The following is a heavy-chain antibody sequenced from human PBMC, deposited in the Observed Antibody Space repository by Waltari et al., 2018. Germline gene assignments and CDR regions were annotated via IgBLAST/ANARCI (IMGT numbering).Heavy chain of an antibody. Sequence: QVQLQQWGAGLLKPSETLSLTCAVYGGSFSGYYWSWSRQPPGKGLEWIGEINHSGSTNYNPSLKSRVTISVDTSKNQFSLKLSSVTAADTAVYYCARGHFYYGSGSSLDYWGQGTLVTVSS. CDR2: INHSGST. CDR3: ARGHFYYGSGSSLDY. V-gene: IGHV4-34*01. CDR1: GGSFSGYY. J-gene: IGHJ4*02. D-gene: IGHD3-10*01.